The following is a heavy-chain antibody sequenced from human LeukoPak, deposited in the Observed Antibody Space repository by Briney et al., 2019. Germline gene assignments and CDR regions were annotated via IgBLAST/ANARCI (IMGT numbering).Heavy chain of an antibody. Sequence: AASVKVSCKASGYTFTGYYMHWVRQAPGQGLEWMGWINPNSGGTNYAQKFQGRVTMTRDTSISTAYMELSRLRSDDTAVYYCARDLRVAAADINWFDPWGQGTLVTVSS. CDR3: ARDLRVAAADINWFDP. CDR1: GYTFTGYY. V-gene: IGHV1-2*02. D-gene: IGHD6-13*01. CDR2: INPNSGGT. J-gene: IGHJ5*02.